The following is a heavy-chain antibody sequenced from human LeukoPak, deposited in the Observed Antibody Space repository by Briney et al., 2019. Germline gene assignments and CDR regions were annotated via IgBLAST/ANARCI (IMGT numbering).Heavy chain of an antibody. CDR3: ARGRVYSVYGSFDY. D-gene: IGHD5/OR15-5a*01. CDR1: GYTFTGYY. CDR2: INPNTGGT. V-gene: IGHV1-2*02. Sequence: ASVKVSCKASGYTFTGYYMNWVRQGPGQGLEWMGWINPNTGGTDYAQKFQGRVTMTSDTSISTAYMELSRLRSDDTAVYYCARGRVYSVYGSFDYWGQGTLVTVSS. J-gene: IGHJ4*02.